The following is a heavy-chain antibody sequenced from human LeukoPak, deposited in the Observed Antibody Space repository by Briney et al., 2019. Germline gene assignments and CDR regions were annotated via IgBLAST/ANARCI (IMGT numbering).Heavy chain of an antibody. CDR2: IYYTGST. J-gene: IGHJ4*02. CDR1: GGSIGSHY. V-gene: IGHV4-59*08. CDR3: ARHRAYSSSSPFDY. D-gene: IGHD6-6*01. Sequence: SETLSLTCSVSGGSIGSHYWSWIRQPPGKGLEWIGYIYYTGSTNYNPSLKSRVTMFVDMSKNQFSLRLSSVTAADTAVYYCARHRAYSSSSPFDYWGQGTLVTVSS.